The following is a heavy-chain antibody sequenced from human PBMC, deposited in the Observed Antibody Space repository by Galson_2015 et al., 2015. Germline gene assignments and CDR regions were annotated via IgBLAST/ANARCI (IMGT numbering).Heavy chain of an antibody. V-gene: IGHV1-3*01. CDR1: GYTFTSYA. CDR2: INAGNGNT. D-gene: IGHD6-13*01. J-gene: IGHJ6*02. Sequence: SVKVSCKASGYTFTSYAMHWVRQAPGQRLEWMGWINAGNGNTKYSQKFQGRVTITRDTSASTAYMELSSLRSEDTAVYYCARDREAAADYYYYGMDVWGQGTTVTVSS. CDR3: ARDREAAADYYYYGMDV.